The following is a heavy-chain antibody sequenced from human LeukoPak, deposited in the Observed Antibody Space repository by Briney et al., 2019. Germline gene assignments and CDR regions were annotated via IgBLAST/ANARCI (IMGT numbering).Heavy chain of an antibody. CDR3: ARVSLDCSSTSRYRFDY. J-gene: IGHJ4*02. Sequence: ASVKVSCKASGYTFTSYYMHWVRQAPGQGLEWMGIINPSGGSTSYAQKFQGRVTMTRDMSTSTVYMELSSLRSEDTAVYYCARVSLDCSSTSRYRFDYWGQGTLVTVSS. D-gene: IGHD2-2*01. CDR1: GYTFTSYY. V-gene: IGHV1-46*01. CDR2: INPSGGST.